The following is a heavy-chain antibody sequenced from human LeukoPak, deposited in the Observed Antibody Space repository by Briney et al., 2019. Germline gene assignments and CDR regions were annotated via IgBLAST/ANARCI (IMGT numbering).Heavy chain of an antibody. Sequence: GASVKVSCKASGYTFTSYDINWVRQATGQGLEWMGWMNPNSGNTGYAQKFQGRVTMTRNTSISTAYMELSSLRSEDTAVYYCARGQGLDLTQGDFPRYDYYDSSGYYYFDYWGQGTLVTVSS. D-gene: IGHD3-22*01. V-gene: IGHV1-8*01. CDR1: GYTFTSYD. J-gene: IGHJ4*02. CDR2: MNPNSGNT. CDR3: ARGQGLDLTQGDFPRYDYYDSSGYYYFDY.